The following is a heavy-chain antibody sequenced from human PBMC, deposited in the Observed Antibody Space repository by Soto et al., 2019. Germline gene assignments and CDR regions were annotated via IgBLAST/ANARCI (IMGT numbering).Heavy chain of an antibody. Sequence: PSETLSLTCPVSGCSISSYYWSWIRQPPGKGLEWIGYIYYSGSTNYNPSLKSRVTISVDTSKNQFSLKLSSVTAADTAVYYCARLPPGIAVGFDYWGQGTLVTVSS. J-gene: IGHJ4*02. V-gene: IGHV4-59*01. D-gene: IGHD6-19*01. CDR2: IYYSGST. CDR1: GCSISSYY. CDR3: ARLPPGIAVGFDY.